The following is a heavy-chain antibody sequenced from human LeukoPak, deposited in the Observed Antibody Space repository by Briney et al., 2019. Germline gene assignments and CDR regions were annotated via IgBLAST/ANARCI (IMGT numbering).Heavy chain of an antibody. D-gene: IGHD6-13*01. J-gene: IGHJ3*02. CDR3: ARDDEGIAAGDDAFDI. Sequence: GASVKVSCKASGGTFSSYAISWVRQAPGQGREWMGGIIPIFGTTNYAQKFQGRVTITADESTSTAYMELSSLRSEDTAVYYCARDDEGIAAGDDAFDIWGQGTMVTVSS. CDR1: GGTFSSYA. V-gene: IGHV1-69*13. CDR2: IIPIFGTT.